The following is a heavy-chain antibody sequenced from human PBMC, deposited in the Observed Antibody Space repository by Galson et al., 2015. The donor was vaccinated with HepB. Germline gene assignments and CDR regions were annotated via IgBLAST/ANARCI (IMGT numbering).Heavy chain of an antibody. CDR3: ARDSHLFQWLLGPSFDY. CDR2: ISAYNGNT. V-gene: IGHV1-18*04. CDR1: GYTFTSYG. J-gene: IGHJ4*02. Sequence: SVKVSCKASGYTFTSYGISWVRQAPGQGLEWMGWISAYNGNTNYAQKLQGRVTMTTDTSTSTAYMELRGLRSDDTAVYYCARDSHLFQWLLGPSFDYWGQGTLVTVSS. D-gene: IGHD3-22*01.